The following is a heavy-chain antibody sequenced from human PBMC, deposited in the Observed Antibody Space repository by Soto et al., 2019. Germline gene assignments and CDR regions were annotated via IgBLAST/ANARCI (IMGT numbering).Heavy chain of an antibody. V-gene: IGHV3-73*01. J-gene: IGHJ5*02. Sequence: DVQLVESGGGLVQPGGSLELSCAASGFTFSGSTIHWVRQASEKGLEWVGRIRSKPNSYATAYAASVKDRFTISRDDSKNTAYLQMNGLKTDDTAVYFCYIWFGEYVGSWGQGTLVTVSS. CDR2: IRSKPNSYAT. D-gene: IGHD3-10*01. CDR3: YIWFGEYVGS. CDR1: GFTFSGST.